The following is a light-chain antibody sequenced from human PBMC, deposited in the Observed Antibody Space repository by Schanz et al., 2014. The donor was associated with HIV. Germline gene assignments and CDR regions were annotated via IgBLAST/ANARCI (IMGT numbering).Light chain of an antibody. CDR2: DVS. CDR1: SSDVGAYNY. J-gene: IGLJ3*02. V-gene: IGLV2-14*03. Sequence: QSALTQPASVSGSPGQSITISCTGTSSDVGAYNYVSWYQQHPGKAPKLMIYDVSNRPSGVSNRFIGSKSGNTASLTISGLQAEDEADYYCSSCTTSNTLVFGGGTKLTVL. CDR3: SSCTTSNTLV.